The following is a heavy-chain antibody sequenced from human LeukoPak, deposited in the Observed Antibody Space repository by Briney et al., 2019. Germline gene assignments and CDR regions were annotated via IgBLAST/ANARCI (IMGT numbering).Heavy chain of an antibody. Sequence: PSETLSLTCAVYGGSFSGYYWSWIRQPPGKGLEWIGEINHSGSTNYNPSLKSRVTISVDTSKNQFSLKLSSVTAADTAVYYCARGPPLRYFDWLLCDYWGQGTLVTVSS. V-gene: IGHV4-34*01. CDR2: INHSGST. CDR3: ARGPPLRYFDWLLCDY. CDR1: GGSFSGYY. D-gene: IGHD3-9*01. J-gene: IGHJ4*02.